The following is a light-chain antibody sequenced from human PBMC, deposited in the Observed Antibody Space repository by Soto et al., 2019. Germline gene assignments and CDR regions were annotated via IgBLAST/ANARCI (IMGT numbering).Light chain of an antibody. J-gene: IGKJ1*01. CDR2: GAS. CDR1: QSVSSSY. Sequence: IVLTQSPDTLSLSPGERATLSCRASQSVSSSYLAWYQQKPGQAPRLLIYGASSRATGIPDRFSGSGSGTDFTLTISRLEPEDFAVYYCQQYDSSPLTFGQGTKVEIK. CDR3: QQYDSSPLT. V-gene: IGKV3-20*01.